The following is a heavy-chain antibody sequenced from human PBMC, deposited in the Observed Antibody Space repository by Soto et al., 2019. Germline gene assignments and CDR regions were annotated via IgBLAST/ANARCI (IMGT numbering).Heavy chain of an antibody. Sequence: GGSLRLSCAASGFTFSSYSMNWVRQAPGKGLEWVSSISSSSYICYGGSVKGRFTISRDNAKNSLYLDMNRLRAEGTAVYDCARDLENCSGGSCYCYYCMDVWGQGTTVTVSS. V-gene: IGHV3-21*01. CDR2: ISSSSYI. J-gene: IGHJ6*02. CDR3: ARDLENCSGGSCYCYYCMDV. CDR1: GFTFSSYS. D-gene: IGHD2-15*01.